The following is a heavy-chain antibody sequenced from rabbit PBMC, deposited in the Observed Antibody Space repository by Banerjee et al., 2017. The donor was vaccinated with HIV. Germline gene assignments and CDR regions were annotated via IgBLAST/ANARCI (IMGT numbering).Heavy chain of an antibody. J-gene: IGHJ4*01. CDR3: ARGHYVGGSYPLNL. V-gene: IGHV1S43*01. CDR1: GFDLSSFCY. CDR2: IRTDSGST. D-gene: IGHD8-1*01. Sequence: QEQLEESGGGLVKPGGTLTLTCKASGFDLSSFCYMCWVRQAPGKGLEWIACIRTDSGSTWYASWAKGRFTITRSTSLNTVTLQLNSLTAADTATYFCARGHYVGGSYPLNLWGPGTLVTVS.